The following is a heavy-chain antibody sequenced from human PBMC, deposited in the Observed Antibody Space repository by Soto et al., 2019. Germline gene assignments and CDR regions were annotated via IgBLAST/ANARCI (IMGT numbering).Heavy chain of an antibody. CDR1: GDSISDNSAA. CDR3: TRDGYFSPYDFDF. D-gene: IGHD6-13*01. V-gene: IGHV6-1*01. CDR2: TYYRSKWYS. J-gene: IGHJ4*01. Sequence: SQTLSLTCAISGDSISDNSAAWNWIRQSPSRGLEWLGRTYYRSKWYSDYAVSVQSRITINPDTSKNQFSLQLRSVTPEDTAVYYCTRDGYFSPYDFDFWGQGTLVTVSS.